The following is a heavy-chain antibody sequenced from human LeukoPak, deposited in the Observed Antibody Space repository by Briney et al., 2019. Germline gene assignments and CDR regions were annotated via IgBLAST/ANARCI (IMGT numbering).Heavy chain of an antibody. Sequence: GGSLRLTCAASGFSFSTFSMNWVRQAPGKGLEWISSISSGSDYIYYADSLRGRFTISRDNAKKSVYLQMNTMRAEDTAVYYCASGLYDSSSYNSFHIWGQGTMVTVSS. V-gene: IGHV3-21*01. CDR3: ASGLYDSSSYNSFHI. CDR1: GFSFSTFS. J-gene: IGHJ3*02. CDR2: ISSGSDYI. D-gene: IGHD3-22*01.